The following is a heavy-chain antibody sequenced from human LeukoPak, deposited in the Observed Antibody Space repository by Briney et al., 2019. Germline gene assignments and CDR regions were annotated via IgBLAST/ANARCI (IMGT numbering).Heavy chain of an antibody. CDR3: ARGGYSYGYFGLLDYFDY. Sequence: SETLSLTCTVSGGSISSSSYYWGWIRQPPGKGLEWIGSIYYSGSTYYNPSLKSRVTISVDTSKNQFSLKLSSVTAADTAVYYCARGGYSYGYFGLLDYFDYWGQGTLVTVSS. J-gene: IGHJ4*02. V-gene: IGHV4-39*07. CDR1: GGSISSSSYY. D-gene: IGHD5-18*01. CDR2: IYYSGST.